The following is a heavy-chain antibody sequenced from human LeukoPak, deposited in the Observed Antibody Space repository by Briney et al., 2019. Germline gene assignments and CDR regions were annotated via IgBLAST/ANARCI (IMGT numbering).Heavy chain of an antibody. V-gene: IGHV3-7*01. Sequence: PGGSLRLSCAASGFTFSSYWMSWVRRAPGKGLEWVVNIKQDGSEKYYVDSVKGRFTISRDNAKNSLYLQMNSLRAEDTAVYYCARDRGYSSGWYSGNFDYWGQGTLVTVSS. J-gene: IGHJ4*02. CDR1: GFTFSSYW. D-gene: IGHD6-19*01. CDR2: IKQDGSEK. CDR3: ARDRGYSSGWYSGNFDY.